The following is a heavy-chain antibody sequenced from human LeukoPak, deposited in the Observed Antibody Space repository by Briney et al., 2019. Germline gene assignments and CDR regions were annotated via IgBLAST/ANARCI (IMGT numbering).Heavy chain of an antibody. CDR3: ARDNHYDYVWGSYRLYYFDY. V-gene: IGHV3-20*04. CDR1: GFTFDDYG. CDR2: INWNGGST. D-gene: IGHD3-16*02. Sequence: PGGSLTLSCAASGFTFDDYGMSWVRQAPGKGLEWVSGINWNGGSTGYADSVKGRFTISRDNAKNSLYLQMNSLRAEDTALYYCARDNHYDYVWGSYRLYYFDYWGQGTLVTVSS. J-gene: IGHJ4*02.